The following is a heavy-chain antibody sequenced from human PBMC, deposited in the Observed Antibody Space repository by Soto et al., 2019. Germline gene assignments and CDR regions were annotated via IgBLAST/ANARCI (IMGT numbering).Heavy chain of an antibody. Sequence: SLRLSCAASGFPVSSNYMSWVRQAPGKGLEWISIIYSAGNTYYADSVKGRFTISRDNSKNTLYLQMNSLGAEDTAVYYCARDFVVGGPTINYYYGMDVWGQGTTVTVSS. CDR2: IYSAGNT. CDR1: GFPVSSNY. J-gene: IGHJ6*02. V-gene: IGHV3-66*01. CDR3: ARDFVVGGPTINYYYGMDV. D-gene: IGHD1-26*01.